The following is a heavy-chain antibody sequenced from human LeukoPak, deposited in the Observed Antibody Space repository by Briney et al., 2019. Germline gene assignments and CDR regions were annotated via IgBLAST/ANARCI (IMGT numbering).Heavy chain of an antibody. CDR2: INHSGST. CDR3: ARDHGEEGDYSFDY. D-gene: IGHD3-10*01. CDR1: GGSFSGYY. V-gene: IGHV4-34*01. J-gene: IGHJ4*02. Sequence: SETLSLTCAVYGGSFSGYYWSWIRQPPGKGLEWIGEINHSGSTNYNPSLKSRVTISVDTSKNQFSLKLTSVTAADTAVYYCARDHGEEGDYSFDYWGQGTLVTVSS.